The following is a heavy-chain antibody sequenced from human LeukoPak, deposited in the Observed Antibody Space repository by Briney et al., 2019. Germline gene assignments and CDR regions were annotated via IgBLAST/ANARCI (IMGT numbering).Heavy chain of an antibody. CDR3: ARLTHRSSDAFDI. D-gene: IGHD1-26*01. CDR1: GGTFSSYG. Sequence: ASVKVSCKASGGTFSSYGISWVRQAPGQGLEWMGWISGYNGNRKYAQKFQGRVTMTTDTSTNTAYMELRSLRSDDTAVYYCARLTHRSSDAFDIWGQGTMVTVSS. J-gene: IGHJ3*02. CDR2: ISGYNGNR. V-gene: IGHV1-18*01.